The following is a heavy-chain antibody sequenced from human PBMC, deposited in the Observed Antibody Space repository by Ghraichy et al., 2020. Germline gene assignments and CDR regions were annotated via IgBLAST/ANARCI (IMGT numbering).Heavy chain of an antibody. CDR1: GDSINSGG. J-gene: IGHJ4*02. CDR3: ARGWLREAFGY. CDR2: TYYNSKWYT. Sequence: SQTLSLTCVISGDSINSGGWNWIRQSPSRGLEFRGRTYYNSKWYTDYATSGKGRITIDLDTSKNKFSLQLNSVTPEDTATYYCARGWLREAFGYWGPGILVTFSS. D-gene: IGHD5-12*01. V-gene: IGHV6-1*01.